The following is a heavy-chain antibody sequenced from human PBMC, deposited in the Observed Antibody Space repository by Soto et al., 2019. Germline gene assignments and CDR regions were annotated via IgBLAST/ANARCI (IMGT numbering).Heavy chain of an antibody. D-gene: IGHD3-16*01. CDR1: CGSVSSGNDY. V-gene: IGHV4-61*01. CDR3: ARRERYYGSPGWFDP. Sequence: SETLSLTCTVSCGSVSSGNDYWSWIRQPPGKGLEWIGYIYHSGSTYYNPSLKSRITISADTAKNQFSLNLRSVTAADTAIYFCARRERYYGSPGWFDPWGQGTLVTVSS. CDR2: IYHSGST. J-gene: IGHJ5*02.